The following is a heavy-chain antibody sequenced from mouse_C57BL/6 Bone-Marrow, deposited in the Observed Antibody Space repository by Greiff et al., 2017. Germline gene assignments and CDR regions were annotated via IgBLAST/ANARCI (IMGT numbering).Heavy chain of an antibody. V-gene: IGHV14-3*01. CDR3: ASPTVVATGEYFDY. CDR1: GFNIKNTY. J-gene: IGHJ2*01. CDR2: IDPANGNT. D-gene: IGHD1-1*01. Sequence: EVQGVESVAELVRPGASVKLSCTASGFNIKNTYMHWVKQRPEQGLEWIGRIDPANGNTKYAPKFQGKATITADTSSNTAYLQLSSLTSEDTAIYYCASPTVVATGEYFDYWGQGTTLTVSS.